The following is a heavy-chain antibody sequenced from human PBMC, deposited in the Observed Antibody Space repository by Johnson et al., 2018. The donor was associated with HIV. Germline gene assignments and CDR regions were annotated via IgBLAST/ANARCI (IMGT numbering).Heavy chain of an antibody. Sequence: QMLLVESAGGLAQHGGSLRLSCLASRFTLSNYAMNWVRQAPGKGLAWMAIVSYDGSNKKYVDSVKGRFTISRDHSKNTIYLQMNSLRAEDTGVYYCAKDRTSAQSAFDIWGQGTMVTVSS. J-gene: IGHJ3*02. CDR2: VSYDGSNK. CDR1: RFTLSNYA. CDR3: AKDRTSAQSAFDI. D-gene: IGHD1-1*01. V-gene: IGHV3-30*18.